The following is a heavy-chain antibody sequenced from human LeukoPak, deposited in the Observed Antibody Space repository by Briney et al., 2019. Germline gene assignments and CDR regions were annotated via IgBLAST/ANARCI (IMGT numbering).Heavy chain of an antibody. CDR1: GFTFSSYS. CDR2: ISSSSSYI. D-gene: IGHD6-19*01. V-gene: IGHV3-21*03. J-gene: IGHJ4*02. CDR3: AKDTGSGWYPIIAPVPFEALDY. Sequence: GGSLRLSCAASGFTFSSYSMNWVRQAPGKGLEWVSSISSSSSYIYYADSVKGRFTISRDNAKNSLYLQMNSLRAEDTAVYYCAKDTGSGWYPIIAPVPFEALDYWGQGTLVTVSS.